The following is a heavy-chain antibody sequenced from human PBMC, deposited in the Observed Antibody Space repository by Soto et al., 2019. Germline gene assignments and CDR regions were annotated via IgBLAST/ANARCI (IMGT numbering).Heavy chain of an antibody. CDR1: GGSISSGGYY. CDR2: IYYSGST. D-gene: IGHD5-18*01. CDR3: ASRGYSYGFSLGMDV. Sequence: SETLSLTCTVSGGSISSGGYYWSWIRQHPGKGLEWIGYIYYSGSTYYNQSVKSRVTISVDTSKKQFSLKLSSVTAADTAVYYCASRGYSYGFSLGMDVWGQGTTVTVS. J-gene: IGHJ6*02. V-gene: IGHV4-31*03.